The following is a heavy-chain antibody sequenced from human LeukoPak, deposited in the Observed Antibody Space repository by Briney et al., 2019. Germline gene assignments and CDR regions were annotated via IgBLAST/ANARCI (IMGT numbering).Heavy chain of an antibody. CDR3: ATRDGDRKFDY. V-gene: IGHV3-23*01. Sequence: GGSLRLSCAASGFTFSSYSMNWVRQAPGKGLEWVSVISSSGHSKYYADSVKGRFTISRDNSKNTLYLQLNSLRAEDTAVYYCATRDGDRKFDYWGQGTLVTVSS. CDR1: GFTFSSYS. J-gene: IGHJ4*02. D-gene: IGHD5-24*01. CDR2: ISSSGHSK.